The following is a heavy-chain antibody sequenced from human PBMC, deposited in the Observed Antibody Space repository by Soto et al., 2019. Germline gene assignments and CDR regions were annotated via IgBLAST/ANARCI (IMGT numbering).Heavy chain of an antibody. D-gene: IGHD5-18*01. V-gene: IGHV1-18*01. J-gene: IGHJ6*02. CDR3: ARCIQGDYYYGMDV. CDR2: INADYGNT. Sequence: QAQLVQSGAEVRKPGASVKVSCKASGYTFYSHSISWVRQAPGQGLEWMGRINADYGNTQYAQKFRGSVTMTTDTSTTTVYMELTNLRSDDTAVYYCARCIQGDYYYGMDVWGQGTTGTVSS. CDR1: GYTFYSHS.